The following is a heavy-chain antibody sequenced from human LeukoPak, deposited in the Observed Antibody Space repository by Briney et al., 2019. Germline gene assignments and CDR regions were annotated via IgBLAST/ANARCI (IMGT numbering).Heavy chain of an antibody. Sequence: PSETLSLTCTVSGGSISSSSYYWGWIRQPPGKGLEWIGSLYYSGSTYYNPSLKSRVTISVDTSKNQFSLKLSSVTAADTAVYYCARLKKLAAAIDYWGQGTLVTVSS. D-gene: IGHD6-13*01. CDR1: GGSISSSSYY. J-gene: IGHJ4*02. CDR3: ARLKKLAAAIDY. CDR2: LYYSGST. V-gene: IGHV4-39*07.